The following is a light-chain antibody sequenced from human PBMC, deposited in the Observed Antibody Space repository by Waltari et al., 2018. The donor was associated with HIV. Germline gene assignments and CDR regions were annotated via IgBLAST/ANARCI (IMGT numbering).Light chain of an antibody. CDR3: QSYDSTLSSVL. V-gene: IGLV1-40*01. Sequence: QSVLTQPPSVSGAPGQRVTISCTGSSSNIGAPDGVNWYQEVPGAAPRLLIYADHNRPSGVPDRFSGSTSATSASLAITGLQAEDEADYYCQSYDSTLSSVLFGGGTKVTVL. J-gene: IGLJ2*01. CDR2: ADH. CDR1: SSNIGAPDG.